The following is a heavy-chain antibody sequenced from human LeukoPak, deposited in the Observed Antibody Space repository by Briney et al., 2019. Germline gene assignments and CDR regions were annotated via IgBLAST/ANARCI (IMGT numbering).Heavy chain of an antibody. Sequence: QPGGSLRLSCAASEFTFSSYGMHWVRQAPGKGLEWVAFIRYDGSNKYYADSVKGRFTISRDNSKNTLYLQMNSLRAEDTAVYCCAKDSSRGSGYHDYWGQGTLVTVSS. D-gene: IGHD3-22*01. J-gene: IGHJ4*02. CDR3: AKDSSRGSGYHDY. CDR1: EFTFSSYG. V-gene: IGHV3-30*02. CDR2: IRYDGSNK.